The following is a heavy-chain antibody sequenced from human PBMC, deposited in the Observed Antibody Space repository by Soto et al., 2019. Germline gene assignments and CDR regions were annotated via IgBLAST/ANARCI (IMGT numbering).Heavy chain of an antibody. CDR3: AACPQSADAEYFQH. V-gene: IGHV3-7*03. CDR1: GFTFGYFW. J-gene: IGHJ1*01. Sequence: EVQLVESGGGLVQPGGSLRLSCAASGFTFGYFWMTWVRQAPGKGLEWVANIKRDGSEKYYVDSVKGRFTISRDNAKNSLSLQMNGLRAEDMAVYYCAACPQSADAEYFQHWGQGTLVTVSS. CDR2: IKRDGSEK.